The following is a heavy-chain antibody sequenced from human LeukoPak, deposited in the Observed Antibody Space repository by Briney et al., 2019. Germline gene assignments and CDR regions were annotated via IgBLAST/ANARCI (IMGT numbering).Heavy chain of an antibody. D-gene: IGHD2-2*01. CDR3: TRGAYCSSTSCYCGYFDY. J-gene: IGHJ4*02. CDR2: IRSKAYGGTT. V-gene: IGHV3-49*04. CDR1: GFTFGDYA. Sequence: GGPLRLSCTASGFTFGDYAMSWVRQAPGKGLEWVGFIRSKAYGGTTEYAASVKGRFTISRDDSKSNAYLQMNSLKTEDTAVYYCTRGAYCSSTSCYCGYFDYWGQGTLVTVSS.